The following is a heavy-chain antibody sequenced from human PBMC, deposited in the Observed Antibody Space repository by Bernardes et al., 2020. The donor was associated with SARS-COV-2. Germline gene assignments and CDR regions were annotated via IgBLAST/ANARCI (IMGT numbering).Heavy chain of an antibody. Sequence: GGSLRLSCAASGFTFSSYAMTWVRQAPGKGLEWVSVISGSGGSTYYADSVKGRFTISRDNSKNTLYLQMNSLRAEDTAVYYCAKERLYCSGGSCYPGVIDYWGQGTLVTVSS. D-gene: IGHD2-15*01. V-gene: IGHV3-23*01. CDR1: GFTFSSYA. CDR2: ISGSGGST. J-gene: IGHJ4*02. CDR3: AKERLYCSGGSCYPGVIDY.